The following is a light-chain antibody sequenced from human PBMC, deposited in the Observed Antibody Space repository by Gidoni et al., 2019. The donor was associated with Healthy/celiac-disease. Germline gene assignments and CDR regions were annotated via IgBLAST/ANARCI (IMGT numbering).Light chain of an antibody. V-gene: IGLV3-27*01. CDR1: VLAKKY. CDR2: KDS. CDR3: YSAADNNVV. Sequence: SYELTQTSSVSVSPGQTARITCSGDVLAKKYARWFQQKPGQPPVLVIYKDSERPTGIPERFSGSSSGTTVTLTISGAQVEDEADYYCYSAADNNVVFGGGTKLTVL. J-gene: IGLJ2*01.